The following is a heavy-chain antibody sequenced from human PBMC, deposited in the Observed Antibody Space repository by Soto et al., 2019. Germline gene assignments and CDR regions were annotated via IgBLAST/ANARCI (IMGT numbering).Heavy chain of an antibody. J-gene: IGHJ6*02. CDR2: ISYDGSNK. D-gene: IGHD6-13*01. CDR3: AKVIAAAGTKGVYYYYGMDV. Sequence: SGGSLRLSCAASGFTFSSYGMHWVRQAPGKGLEWVAVISYDGSNKYYADSVKGRFTISRDNSKNTLYLQMNSLRAEDTAVYYCAKVIAAAGTKGVYYYYGMDVWGQGTTVTVSS. CDR1: GFTFSSYG. V-gene: IGHV3-30*18.